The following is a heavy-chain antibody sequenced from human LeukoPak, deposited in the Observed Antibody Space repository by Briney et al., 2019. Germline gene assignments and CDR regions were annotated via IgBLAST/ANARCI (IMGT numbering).Heavy chain of an antibody. CDR1: RFTFSTYA. Sequence: PGGSLRLSCAASRFTFSTYAMSWVRQAPGMGLEWVSAISGGGGSTYYADSVKGRFTISRDNSKNTLYLQMNSLRAEDTAVYYCAKVGSRDGYSRANYFDYWGQGTLVIVSS. CDR2: ISGGGGST. V-gene: IGHV3-23*01. J-gene: IGHJ4*02. D-gene: IGHD5-24*01. CDR3: AKVGSRDGYSRANYFDY.